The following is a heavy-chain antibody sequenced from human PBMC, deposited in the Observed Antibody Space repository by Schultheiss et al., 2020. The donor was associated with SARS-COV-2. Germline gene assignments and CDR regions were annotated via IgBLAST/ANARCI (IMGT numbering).Heavy chain of an antibody. V-gene: IGHV3-23*01. Sequence: GGSLRLSCAASRLIFTRNCMNWVRQAPGKGLEWVSGISASGGDTYYADSVKGRFTISRDNSKNTLSLQMNSLRAEDTAVYYCAKDRVGLDYWGQGTLVTVSS. CDR1: RLIFTRNC. CDR3: AKDRVGLDY. J-gene: IGHJ4*02. D-gene: IGHD2-15*01. CDR2: ISASGGDT.